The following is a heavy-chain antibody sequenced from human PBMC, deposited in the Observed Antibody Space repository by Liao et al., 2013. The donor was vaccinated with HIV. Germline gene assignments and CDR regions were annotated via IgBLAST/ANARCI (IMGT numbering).Heavy chain of an antibody. Sequence: QVQLQESGPGLVKPSQTLSLTCTVSGGSISSGSYYWSWIRQPAGKGLEWIGRIHTSGSTNYNASLKSRVTISLDTSKNQFSLKLTSMTAADTAVYYCARAPAGWSPYPLDFWGQGTLVTVSS. CDR1: GGSISSGSYY. V-gene: IGHV4-61*02. CDR3: ARAPAGWSPYPLDF. CDR2: IHTSGST. J-gene: IGHJ4*02. D-gene: IGHD2-2*01.